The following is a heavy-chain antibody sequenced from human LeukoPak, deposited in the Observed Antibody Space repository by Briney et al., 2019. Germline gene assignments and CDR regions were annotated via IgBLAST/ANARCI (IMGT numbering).Heavy chain of an antibody. Sequence: GGSLRLSCAASGNYWMHWDRQAPGKGLVWVSHINSDGSWTSYADSVKGRFTISKDNAKNTVYLQMNNLRAEDTAVYYCVSFYETYWGRGTLVTVSS. D-gene: IGHD2-2*01. CDR3: VSFYETY. CDR1: GNYW. J-gene: IGHJ4*02. V-gene: IGHV3-74*01. CDR2: INSDGSWT.